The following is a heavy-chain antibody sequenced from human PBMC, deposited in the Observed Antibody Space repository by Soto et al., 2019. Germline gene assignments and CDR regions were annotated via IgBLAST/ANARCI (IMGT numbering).Heavy chain of an antibody. CDR1: GFTFSSYG. Sequence: QVQLVESGGGVVQPGRSLRLSCAASGFTFSSYGMHWVRQAPGKGLEWVAVRSYDGSNKYYADSVKGRFTISRDNSKNTLYLQMNSLRAEDTAVYYCAKGVAVAGTSGYYYYGMDVWGQGTTVTVSS. V-gene: IGHV3-30*18. CDR2: RSYDGSNK. J-gene: IGHJ6*02. D-gene: IGHD6-19*01. CDR3: AKGVAVAGTSGYYYYGMDV.